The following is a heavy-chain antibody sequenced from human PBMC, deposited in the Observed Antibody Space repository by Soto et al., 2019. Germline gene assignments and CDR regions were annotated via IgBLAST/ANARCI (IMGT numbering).Heavy chain of an antibody. J-gene: IGHJ4*02. CDR1: GFTFSSYS. Sequence: GGSLRLSCAASGFTFSSYSMNWVRQAPGKGLEWVSYISSSSSTIYYADSVKGRFTISRDNAKNSLYLQMNSLRDEDTAVYYCARARVGHDILTGYYRLFDYWGRGTLVTVSS. CDR3: ARARVGHDILTGYYRLFDY. D-gene: IGHD3-9*01. V-gene: IGHV3-48*02. CDR2: ISSSSSTI.